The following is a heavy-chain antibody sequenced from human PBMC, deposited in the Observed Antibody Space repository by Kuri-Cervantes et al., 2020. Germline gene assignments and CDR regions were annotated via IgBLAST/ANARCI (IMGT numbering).Heavy chain of an antibody. CDR1: GFTFSSYA. Sequence: CAASGFTFSSYAMHWVRQAPGKGLEWVAVISYDGSNKYYADSVKGRFTISGDNSKNTLYLQMNSLRAEDTAVYYCARDKGATVSTRRIVVVPADYWGQGTLVTVSS. J-gene: IGHJ4*02. CDR3: ARDKGATVSTRRIVVVPADY. V-gene: IGHV3-30-3*01. CDR2: ISYDGSNK. D-gene: IGHD3-22*01.